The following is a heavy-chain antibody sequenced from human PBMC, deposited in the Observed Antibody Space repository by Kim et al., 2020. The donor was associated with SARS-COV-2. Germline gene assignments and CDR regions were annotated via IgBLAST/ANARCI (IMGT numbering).Heavy chain of an antibody. CDR1: GFTFSSYG. Sequence: GGSLRLSCAASGFTFSSYGMHWVRQAPGKGLEWVAVISYDGSNKYYADSVKGRFTISRDNSKNTLYLQMNSLRAEDTAVYYCAKDGTNPESSCYYLFYYFDYWGQGTLVTVSS. V-gene: IGHV3-30*18. J-gene: IGHJ4*02. CDR3: AKDGTNPESSCYYLFYYFDY. D-gene: IGHD3-22*01. CDR2: ISYDGSNK.